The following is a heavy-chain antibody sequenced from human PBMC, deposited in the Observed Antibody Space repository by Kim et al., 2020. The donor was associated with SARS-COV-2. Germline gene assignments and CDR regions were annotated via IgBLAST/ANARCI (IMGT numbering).Heavy chain of an antibody. D-gene: IGHD2-8*01. Sequence: ASVKVSCKASGYTFTSYGISWVRQAPGQGLEWMGWISAYNGNTNYAQKLQGRVTMTTDTSTSTAYMELRSLRSDDTAVYYCASSLGYCTNGVCHPVDYYGMDVWGQGTTVTVSS. V-gene: IGHV1-18*01. CDR3: ASSLGYCTNGVCHPVDYYGMDV. CDR2: ISAYNGNT. CDR1: GYTFTSYG. J-gene: IGHJ6*02.